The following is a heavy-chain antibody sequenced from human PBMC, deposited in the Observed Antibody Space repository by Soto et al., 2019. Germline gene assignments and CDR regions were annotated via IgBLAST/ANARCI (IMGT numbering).Heavy chain of an antibody. CDR2: IYYSGST. CDR3: AREGGDGIDY. Sequence: PSETLALTCTVSGGSIRSGSQYWSWIRQHPGKGLEWIGYIYYSGSTYYNPSLKSRITISISTSKNQFSLKLTSVTAADTAVYYCAREGGDGIDYWGQGTLVTVSS. V-gene: IGHV4-31*03. D-gene: IGHD3-16*01. J-gene: IGHJ4*02. CDR1: GGSIRSGSQY.